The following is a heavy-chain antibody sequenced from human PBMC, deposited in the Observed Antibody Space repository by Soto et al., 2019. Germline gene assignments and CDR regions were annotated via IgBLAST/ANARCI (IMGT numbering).Heavy chain of an antibody. CDR3: ARRRVSSSRNYYYYYMDV. CDR1: GGSISSGGYY. D-gene: IGHD6-13*01. J-gene: IGHJ6*03. CDR2: IYYSGST. Sequence: SETLSLTCTVSGGSISSGGYYWSWIRQHPGKGLEWIGYIYYSGSTNYNPSLKSRVTISVDTSKNQFSLKLSSVTAADTAVYYCARRRVSSSRNYYYYYMDVWGKGTTVTVSS. V-gene: IGHV4-61*08.